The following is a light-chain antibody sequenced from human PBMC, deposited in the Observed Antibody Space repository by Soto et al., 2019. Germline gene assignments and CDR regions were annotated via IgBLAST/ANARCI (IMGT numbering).Light chain of an antibody. CDR3: QQYNNWPPWT. V-gene: IGKV3-15*01. Sequence: LMTQSPATLSVSPGERAPLSCRASQSVTNTLAWYQQKPGQAPRLLIYDASTRATGIPARFSGSGSGTEFTLTISGLQSEDFAVYYCQQYNNWPPWTFGQGTKVEIK. J-gene: IGKJ1*01. CDR2: DAS. CDR1: QSVTNT.